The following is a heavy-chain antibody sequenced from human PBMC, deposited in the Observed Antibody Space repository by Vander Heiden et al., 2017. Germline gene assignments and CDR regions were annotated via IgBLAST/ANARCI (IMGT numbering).Heavy chain of an antibody. V-gene: IGHV3-30*18. CDR3: AKDAISSSSLLDY. Sequence: QAQLVESGGGVAQPGRSLRLTCAASGFTFSSYGMHWVRQAPGKGLEWVAVISYDGSNKYYADSVKGRFTISRDNSKNTLYLQMNSLRAEDTAVYYCAKDAISSSSLLDYWGQGTLVTVSS. D-gene: IGHD6-6*01. CDR1: GFTFSSYG. CDR2: ISYDGSNK. J-gene: IGHJ4*02.